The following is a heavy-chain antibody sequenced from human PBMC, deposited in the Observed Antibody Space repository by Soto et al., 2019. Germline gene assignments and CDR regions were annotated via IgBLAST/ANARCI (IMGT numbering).Heavy chain of an antibody. CDR1: GYTFTSYG. Sequence: ASVKVSCKASGYTFTSYGISWVRQAPGQGLEWMGWISAYNGNTNYAQKLQGRVTMTTDTSTSTAYMELRSLRSDDTAVYYCARDQYYYGSGSYSNDYYYGMDVWGQGTTVTVSS. J-gene: IGHJ6*02. V-gene: IGHV1-18*01. D-gene: IGHD3-10*01. CDR2: ISAYNGNT. CDR3: ARDQYYYGSGSYSNDYYYGMDV.